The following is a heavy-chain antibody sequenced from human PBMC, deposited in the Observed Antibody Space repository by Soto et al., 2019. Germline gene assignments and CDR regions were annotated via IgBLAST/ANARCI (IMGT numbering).Heavy chain of an antibody. Sequence: EVQLVESGGDLVQPGGSLRLSCAASGFTFSGYWMGWVRQAPGKGLEWVASIMKDGGEKKYVDSVRGRFTISRDNVQNSLFLQMDSLRVEDTAVYYCARDRDYDKADYWGQATLVTVSS. CDR3: ARDRDYDKADY. J-gene: IGHJ4*01. CDR1: GFTFSGYW. V-gene: IGHV3-7*01. D-gene: IGHD3-9*01. CDR2: IMKDGGEK.